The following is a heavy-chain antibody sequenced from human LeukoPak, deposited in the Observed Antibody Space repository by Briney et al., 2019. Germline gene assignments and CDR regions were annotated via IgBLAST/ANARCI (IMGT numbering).Heavy chain of an antibody. V-gene: IGHV4-61*08. CDR3: ARDFNYDYVWGSYPLGAFDI. D-gene: IGHD3-16*02. Sequence: SQTLSLTCTVSGGSISSGGYYWSWIRQPPGKGLEWIGYIYYSGSTNYNPSLKSRVTISVDTSKNQFSLKLSSVTAADTAVYYCARDFNYDYVWGSYPLGAFDIWGQGTMVTVSS. CDR1: GGSISSGGYY. CDR2: IYYSGST. J-gene: IGHJ3*02.